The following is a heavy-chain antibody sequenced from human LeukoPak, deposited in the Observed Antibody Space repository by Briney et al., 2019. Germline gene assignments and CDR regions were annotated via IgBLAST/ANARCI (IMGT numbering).Heavy chain of an antibody. D-gene: IGHD6-25*01. Sequence: PSETLSLTCAVYGGSFSAYHWTWIRQPPGMGLEWIGEVNHSGSTNYNASLKSRLTISADTSKNQFSLKVSSVTAADAAVYYCARGSYSFDSSDNNYSYNNRDVGGKGTTVTASS. CDR3: ARGSYSFDSSDNNYSYNNRDV. CDR1: GGSFSAYH. CDR2: VNHSGST. V-gene: IGHV4-34*01. J-gene: IGHJ6*03.